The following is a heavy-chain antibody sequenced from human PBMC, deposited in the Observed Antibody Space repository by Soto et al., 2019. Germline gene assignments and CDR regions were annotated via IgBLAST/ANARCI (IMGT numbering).Heavy chain of an antibody. D-gene: IGHD3-22*01. J-gene: IGHJ4*02. CDR3: ARAGDSSGYYLFDY. CDR2: MNPNSGNT. V-gene: IGHV1-8*01. CDR1: GYTFTSYD. Sequence: SGKVSFKASGYTFTSYDINWVRQATGQGLEWMGWMNPNSGNTGYAQKFQGRVTMTRNTSISTAYMELSSLRSEDTAVYYCARAGDSSGYYLFDYWGQGTLVTVSS.